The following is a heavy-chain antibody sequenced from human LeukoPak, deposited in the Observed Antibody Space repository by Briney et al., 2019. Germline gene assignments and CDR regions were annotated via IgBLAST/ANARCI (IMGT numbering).Heavy chain of an antibody. CDR1: GFTFSGYS. CDR3: ARRYYASPDY. D-gene: IGHD2-2*01. CDR2: ITSSSIYI. V-gene: IGHV3-21*01. J-gene: IGHJ4*02. Sequence: GGSLRLSCAASGFTFSGYSMNWVRQAPGKGLLWVSSITSSSIYIYYADSVKGRFTISRDNAKNSLYLRMNSLRAEDTAVYYCARRYYASPDYWGQGTLVTVSS.